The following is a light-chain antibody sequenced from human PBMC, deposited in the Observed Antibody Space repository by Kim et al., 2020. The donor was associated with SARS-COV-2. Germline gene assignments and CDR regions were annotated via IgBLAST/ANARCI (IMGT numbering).Light chain of an antibody. Sequence: QPALTQPPSASGTPGQRVTFSCSGSTSNIGSNTVNWYHQLPGTAPKLLIYSNNQRPSGVPDRFSGSKSGTSASLAISGLQSDDEADYYCATWDDSLNGWVFGGGTQLTVL. J-gene: IGLJ3*02. V-gene: IGLV1-44*01. CDR1: TSNIGSNT. CDR2: SNN. CDR3: ATWDDSLNGWV.